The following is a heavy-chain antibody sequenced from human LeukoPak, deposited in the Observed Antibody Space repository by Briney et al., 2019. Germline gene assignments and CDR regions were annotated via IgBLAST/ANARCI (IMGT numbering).Heavy chain of an antibody. J-gene: IGHJ4*02. D-gene: IGHD2-15*01. CDR3: AKYGRVVVAASDY. Sequence: GGSLRLSCAASGFTYSSYAMSWVRQAPGKGLEWVSAISGSGGSTYYADSVKGRFTISRDNSKNTLYLQMNSLRAEDTAVYYCAKYGRVVVAASDYWGQGTLVTVSS. CDR1: GFTYSSYA. V-gene: IGHV3-23*01. CDR2: ISGSGGST.